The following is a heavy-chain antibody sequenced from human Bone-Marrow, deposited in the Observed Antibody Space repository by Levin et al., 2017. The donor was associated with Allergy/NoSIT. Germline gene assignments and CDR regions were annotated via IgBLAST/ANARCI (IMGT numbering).Heavy chain of an antibody. V-gene: IGHV3-72*01. Sequence: GGSLRLSCVASGFTFSDHYMDWVRQAPGKGLEWVGRTRNKANSYTTEYAASVKGRFNIWRDDSRNSLYLQMNSLKTEDTAVYYCTSSAADYRDFDYWGQETLVTVSS. D-gene: IGHD6-13*01. J-gene: IGHJ4*02. CDR1: GFTFSDHY. CDR2: TRNKANSYTT. CDR3: TSSAADYRDFDY.